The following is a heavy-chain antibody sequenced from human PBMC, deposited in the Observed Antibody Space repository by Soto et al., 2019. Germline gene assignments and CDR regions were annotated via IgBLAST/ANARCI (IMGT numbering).Heavy chain of an antibody. CDR3: ARWSNNKVVDP. J-gene: IGHJ5*02. D-gene: IGHD1-1*01. CDR1: GFTFRNHG. CDR2: IWYDGSEK. Sequence: QGQLVESGGGVVQPGRSLRLYCEGSGFTFRNHGMHWIRQSPGKGLEWLAVIWYDGSEKYYADSVKGRFTISRDNSKNTLYLQMNSLKVEDTAIYYCARWSNNKVVDPWGQGTVVTVS. V-gene: IGHV3-33*01.